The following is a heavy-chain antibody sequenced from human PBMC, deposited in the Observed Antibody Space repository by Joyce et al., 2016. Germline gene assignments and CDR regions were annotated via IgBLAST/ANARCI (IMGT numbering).Heavy chain of an antibody. CDR2: ISSSGRTT. V-gene: IGHV3-48*03. J-gene: IGHJ4*02. Sequence: EVQLVESGGGLVQPGGSLRLSCEASGFTFNSYEMNWVRQVPEKGLEGVAYISSSGRTTYYADSVKGRFTISRDDAKNSLFLQMNSLRAEDTAVYYCARGKADYFFDFWGQGTLVAVSS. CDR3: ARGKADYFFDF. D-gene: IGHD6-13*01. CDR1: GFTFNSYE.